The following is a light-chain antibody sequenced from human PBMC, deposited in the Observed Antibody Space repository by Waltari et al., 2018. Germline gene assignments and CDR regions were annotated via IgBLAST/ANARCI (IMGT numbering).Light chain of an antibody. V-gene: IGKV4-1*01. J-gene: IGKJ5*01. CDR2: WAS. CDR1: QSILSSSNNKNY. Sequence: IVMTQSPDSLAVSLGERATLNCKSTQSILSSSNNKNYLAWYQQKPGQPPKLLIYWASNRESGVPDRFSGSGSGADFTLTITSLQAEDVAVYYCQQYYSAPITFGQGTRLEIK. CDR3: QQYYSAPIT.